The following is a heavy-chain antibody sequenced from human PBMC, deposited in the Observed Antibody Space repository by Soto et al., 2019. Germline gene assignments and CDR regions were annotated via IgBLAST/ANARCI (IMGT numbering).Heavy chain of an antibody. CDR2: IKSKTDGGTT. CDR3: TTGEYYDILTKSTSYYFDY. Sequence: GGSLRLSCAASGFTFSNAWMSWVRQAPGKGLEWVGRIKSKTDGGTTDYAAPVKGRFTISRDDSKNTLYLQMNSLKTEDTAVYYCTTGEYYDILTKSTSYYFDYWGQGTLVTVSS. D-gene: IGHD3-9*01. CDR1: GFTFSNAW. J-gene: IGHJ4*02. V-gene: IGHV3-15*01.